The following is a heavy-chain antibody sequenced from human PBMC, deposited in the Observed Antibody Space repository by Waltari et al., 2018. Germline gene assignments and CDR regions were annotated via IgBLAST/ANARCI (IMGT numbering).Heavy chain of an antibody. CDR1: GGSFSGYY. D-gene: IGHD3-10*01. J-gene: IGHJ3*02. V-gene: IGHV4-34*01. CDR2: INHSGST. CDR3: ASFARRITMVRGVRGAFDI. Sequence: QVQLQQWGAGLLKPSETLSLTCAVYGGSFSGYYWSWIRQPPGKGLEWIGEINHSGSTNDNPSLKSRVTISVDTSKNQFSLKLSSVTAADTAVYYCASFARRITMVRGVRGAFDIWGQGTMVTVSS.